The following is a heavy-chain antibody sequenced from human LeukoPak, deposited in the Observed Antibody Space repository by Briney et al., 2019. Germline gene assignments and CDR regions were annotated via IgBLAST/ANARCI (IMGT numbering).Heavy chain of an antibody. V-gene: IGHV1-69*13. CDR3: ASQSPSDSSGWYGGAFDI. CDR1: GGTFSSYA. CDR2: IIPIFGTA. D-gene: IGHD6-19*01. Sequence: ASVKVSCKASGGTFSSYAISWVRQAPGQGLEWMGGIIPIFGTANYAQKFQGRVTITADESTSTAYMELSSLRSEDTAVYYCASQSPSDSSGWYGGAFDICGQGKMVTVSS. J-gene: IGHJ3*02.